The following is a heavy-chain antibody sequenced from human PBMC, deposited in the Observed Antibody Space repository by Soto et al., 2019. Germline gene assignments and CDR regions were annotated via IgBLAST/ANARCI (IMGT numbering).Heavy chain of an antibody. J-gene: IGHJ6*02. D-gene: IGHD3-10*01. V-gene: IGHV3-15*07. CDR1: GFTFNNAW. CDR3: SRDNLQLLGFGEPLVSAYYSYGMDV. CDR2: IKSKTDGGKT. Sequence: EVQLVESGGGLVKPGGSLRLSCAASGFTFNNAWMNWVRQAPGKGLEWVGRIKSKTDGGKTDYAAPVKGSITISREDSKTTLYLQMNSMKNEDTAVYWCSRDNLQLLGFGEPLVSAYYSYGMDVWGQGTTVIVSS.